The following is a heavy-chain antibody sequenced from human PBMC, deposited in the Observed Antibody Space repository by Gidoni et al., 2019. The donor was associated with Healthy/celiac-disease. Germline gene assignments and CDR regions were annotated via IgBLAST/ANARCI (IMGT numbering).Heavy chain of an antibody. CDR2: IYWNDDK. D-gene: IGHD2-2*01. J-gene: IGHJ5*02. CDR3: AHNRYPTFHHEDIVVVPAAIFGWFDP. V-gene: IGHV2-5*01. Sequence: QITLKESGPTLVKPTQTLTLTCTFSGFSLSTSGVGVGWIRQPPGKALEWLALIYWNDDKRYSPSLKSRLTITKDTSKNQVVLTMTNMDPVDTATYYCAHNRYPTFHHEDIVVVPAAIFGWFDPWGQGTLVTVSS. CDR1: GFSLSTSGVG.